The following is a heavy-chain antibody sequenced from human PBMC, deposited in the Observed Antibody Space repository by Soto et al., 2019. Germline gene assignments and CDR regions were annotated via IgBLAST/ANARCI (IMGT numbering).Heavy chain of an antibody. CDR3: AHGSGWLFDY. CDR1: GFSLRDYAVG. J-gene: IGHJ4*02. D-gene: IGHD6-19*01. V-gene: IGHV2-5*01. CDR2: IYWNDNE. Sequence: QITLKESGPTLVKPTQTLTLTCTFSGFSLRDYAVGVGWIRQPPGKALEWLSFIYWNDNEYYSPSLRSRLTISKDTSTNQVVLTMTNMDPVETATYYCAHGSGWLFDYWGQGTLVTVSS.